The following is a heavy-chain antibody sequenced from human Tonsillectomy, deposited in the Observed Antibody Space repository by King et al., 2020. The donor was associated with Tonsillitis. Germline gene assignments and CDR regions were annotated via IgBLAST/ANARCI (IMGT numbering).Heavy chain of an antibody. V-gene: IGHV4-30-2*01. D-gene: IGHD3-10*01. CDR1: GGSISSDDYS. J-gene: IGHJ6*04. Sequence: PLQESGSGLVKPSQTLSLTCAVSGGSISSDDYSWSWIRQPPGKGLEWIGYISQSGRSYYNPSLKSRVTISADRSKNQFSLKVASVTAADTAVYYCARDRAASLDVWGKGTTVTVSS. CDR2: ISQSGRS. CDR3: ARDRAASLDV.